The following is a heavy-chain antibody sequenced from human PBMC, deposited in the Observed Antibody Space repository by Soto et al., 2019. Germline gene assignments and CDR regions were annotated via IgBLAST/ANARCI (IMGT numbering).Heavy chain of an antibody. D-gene: IGHD3-16*01. V-gene: IGHV3-23*01. CDR2: ISGSGGSTYYAHTST. CDR3: AKDSPRLSVRPLYYFDY. Sequence: SLRLSCAASGFTFSSYAMNWLRQAPGKGLEWVSTISGSGGSTYYAHTSTYYADSVKGRFTISRDNSKNTLYLQMNSLRAEDTAVYYCAKDSPRLSVRPLYYFDYWGQGTLVTVSS. CDR1: GFTFSSYA. J-gene: IGHJ4*02.